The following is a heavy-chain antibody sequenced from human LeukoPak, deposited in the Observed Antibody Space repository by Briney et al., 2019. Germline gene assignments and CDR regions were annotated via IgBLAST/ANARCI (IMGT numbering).Heavy chain of an antibody. V-gene: IGHV3-11*01. J-gene: IGHJ4*01. Sequence: GGSLRLSCVVSGFSISVSDFSISDSYMTWIRQTPGKVLEWLAYISGSGSDIYFADSVKGRFTISRDHAKNSLYLQMNSLRPEDTALYYCSTDPRLLMYWGHGTLVTVSS. CDR3: STDPRLLMY. CDR1: GFSISVSDFSISDSY. CDR2: ISGSGSDI. D-gene: IGHD2-8*01.